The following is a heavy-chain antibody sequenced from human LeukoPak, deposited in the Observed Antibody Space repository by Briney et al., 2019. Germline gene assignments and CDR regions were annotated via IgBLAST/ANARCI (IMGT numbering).Heavy chain of an antibody. Sequence: SETLSLTCTVSGDSISSGDYYWSWIRQPAGKGLEWIGHISSSGSTNYNPSLKSRVTISVDTSKNQFSLKLSSVTAADTAVYYCAREGGPELSGHKRNAFDIWGQGTMVTVSS. CDR2: ISSSGST. V-gene: IGHV4-61*09. CDR3: AREGGPELSGHKRNAFDI. J-gene: IGHJ3*02. CDR1: GDSISSGDYY. D-gene: IGHD1-14*01.